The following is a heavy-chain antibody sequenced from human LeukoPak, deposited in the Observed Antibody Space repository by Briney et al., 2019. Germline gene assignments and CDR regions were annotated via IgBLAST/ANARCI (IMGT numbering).Heavy chain of an antibody. Sequence: PGGSLRLSCAASGFTLSSLDMHWVRQAPGKGLEWVSSSGTRSGTKYYADSVMGRFTISRGSAMNSVSLQINSLRAEDTAVYYCLLQMTYGELSDPDFRGQGTLVTVSS. CDR3: LLQMTYGELSDPDF. V-gene: IGHV3-21*01. D-gene: IGHD3-16*02. CDR2: SGTRSGTK. CDR1: GFTLSSLD. J-gene: IGHJ4*02.